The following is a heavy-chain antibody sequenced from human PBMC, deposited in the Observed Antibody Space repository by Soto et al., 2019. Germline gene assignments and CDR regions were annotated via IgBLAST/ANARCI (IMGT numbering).Heavy chain of an antibody. CDR2: IYYSGST. D-gene: IGHD3-10*01. CDR3: ARDRQRGKAGMDV. Sequence: SETLSLTCTVSGGSISSYYWSWIRQPPGKGLEWIGYIYYSGSTNYNPSLKSRVTISVDTSKNQFSLKLSSVTAADTAVYYCARDRQRGKAGMDVWGQGTTVTV. CDR1: GGSISSYY. J-gene: IGHJ6*02. V-gene: IGHV4-59*01.